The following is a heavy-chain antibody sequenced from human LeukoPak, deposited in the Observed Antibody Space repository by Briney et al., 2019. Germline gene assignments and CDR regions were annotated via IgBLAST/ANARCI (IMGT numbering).Heavy chain of an antibody. CDR3: ARISSSNWYNERGAFDV. D-gene: IGHD6-13*01. CDR2: IFYSGST. CDR1: GGSISTANYY. J-gene: IGHJ3*01. Sequence: SSETLSLTCTVSGGSISTANYYWGWIRQPPGKGLEWIGNIFYSGSTYYSPSLKSRVTISVDTSKNQFSLKLRSVTAADTAVYYCARISSSNWYNERGAFDVWGQGTMVTVSS. V-gene: IGHV4-39*07.